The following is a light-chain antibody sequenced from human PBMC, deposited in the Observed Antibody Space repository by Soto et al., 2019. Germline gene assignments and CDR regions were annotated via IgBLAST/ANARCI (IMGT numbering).Light chain of an antibody. Sequence: EVVLTQSPATLSLSPGERATLSCRASQRVGNYFAWYQQKPGQTPRLLIFETSRRATGIPARFSGSGSGTGFSLTITRLEPEDFAVYYCQQYLNSPWTFGQGTKVDIK. V-gene: IGKV3-11*01. J-gene: IGKJ1*01. CDR2: ETS. CDR3: QQYLNSPWT. CDR1: QRVGNY.